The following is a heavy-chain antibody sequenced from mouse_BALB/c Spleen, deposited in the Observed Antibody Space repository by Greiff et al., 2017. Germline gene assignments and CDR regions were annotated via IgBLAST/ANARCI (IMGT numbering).Heavy chain of an antibody. Sequence: QVQLQQSGAELARPGASVKLSCKASGYTFTSYWMQWVKQRPGQGLEWIGAIYPGDGDTRYTQKFKGKATLTADKSSSTAYMQLSSLTSEDSAVYYCARLGYGNYVDAMDYWGQGTSVTVSS. CDR2: IYPGDGDT. D-gene: IGHD2-10*02. J-gene: IGHJ4*01. CDR1: GYTFTSYW. CDR3: ARLGYGNYVDAMDY. V-gene: IGHV1-87*01.